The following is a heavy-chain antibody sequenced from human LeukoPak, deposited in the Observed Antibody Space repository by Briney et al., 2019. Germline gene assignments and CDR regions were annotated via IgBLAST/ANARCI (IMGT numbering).Heavy chain of an antibody. CDR3: ARDGTYYDFWSGYLYYYYYGMDV. V-gene: IGHV1-3*01. CDR2: INAGNGNT. D-gene: IGHD3-3*01. CDR1: GYTFTSYA. J-gene: IGHJ6*02. Sequence: ASAKVSFTASGYTFTSYAMHWVRQAPGQRLEWMGWINAGNGNTKYSQKFQGRVTITRDTSASTAYMELSSLRSEDTAVYYCARDGTYYDFWSGYLYYYYYGMDVWGQGTTVTVSS.